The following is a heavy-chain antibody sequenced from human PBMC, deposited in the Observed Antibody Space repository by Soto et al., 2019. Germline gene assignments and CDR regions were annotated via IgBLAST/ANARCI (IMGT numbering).Heavy chain of an antibody. CDR1: GGSISSSSYY. CDR3: ARHSWRHPFGWFDP. Sequence: QLQLQESGPGLVKPSETLSLTCTVSGGSISSSSYYWGWIRQPPGKGLEWIGSIYYSGSTYYNPSLKSRVTISVDTSKNQFSLKLSSVTAADTAVYYCARHSWRHPFGWFDPWGQGTLVTVSS. D-gene: IGHD3-10*01. J-gene: IGHJ5*02. CDR2: IYYSGST. V-gene: IGHV4-39*01.